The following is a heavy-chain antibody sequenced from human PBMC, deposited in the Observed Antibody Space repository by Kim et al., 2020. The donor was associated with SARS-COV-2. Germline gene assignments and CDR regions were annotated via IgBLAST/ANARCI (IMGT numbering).Heavy chain of an antibody. J-gene: IGHJ4*02. V-gene: IGHV4-59*13. CDR3: VRSRVYNAYGLLY. D-gene: IGHD5-12*01. CDR2: IYFSGNT. Sequence: SETLSLTCTVSGGSITSYYWSWIRQPPGKGLEWIGYIYFSGNTNYNPSLKSRVAISVDTSRAQSSLKLSSVTAADTAVYYCVRSRVYNAYGLLYWGQGILVTVSS. CDR1: GGSITSYY.